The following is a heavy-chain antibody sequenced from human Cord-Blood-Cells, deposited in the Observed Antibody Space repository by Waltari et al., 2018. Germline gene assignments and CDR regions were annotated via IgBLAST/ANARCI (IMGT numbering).Heavy chain of an antibody. CDR2: ISSSSSYI. CDR3: ARAVGSYYYYYGMDV. V-gene: IGHV3-21*01. D-gene: IGHD1-26*01. J-gene: IGHJ6*02. Sequence: EVQLVESGGGLVKPGGSLRPSCAASGFTFSSYSLTCVRQAPGKGLEWVSSISSSSSYIYYADSVKGRFTISRDNAKNSLYLQMNSLRAEDTAVYYCARAVGSYYYYYGMDVWGQGTTVTVSS. CDR1: GFTFSSYS.